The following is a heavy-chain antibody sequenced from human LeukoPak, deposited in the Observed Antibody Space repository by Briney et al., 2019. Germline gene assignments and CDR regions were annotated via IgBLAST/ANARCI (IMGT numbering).Heavy chain of an antibody. Sequence: SETLSLTCTVSGGSISSHYWSWIRQPPGKGLEWIGYIYYSGSTNYNPSLKSRVTISVDTSKNQFSLELSSVTAADTAVYYCARTPNYYMDVWGKGTTVTVSS. J-gene: IGHJ6*03. CDR2: IYYSGST. CDR1: GGSISSHY. V-gene: IGHV4-59*11. CDR3: ARTPNYYMDV.